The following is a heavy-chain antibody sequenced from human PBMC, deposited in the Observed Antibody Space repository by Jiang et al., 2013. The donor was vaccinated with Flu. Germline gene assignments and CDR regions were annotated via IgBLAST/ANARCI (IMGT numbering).Heavy chain of an antibody. D-gene: IGHD3-22*01. CDR3: ARQNIIMRGVMGPLDP. J-gene: IGHJ5*02. CDR2: IDPSDSYT. Sequence: SWVRQKPGKGLEWMGRIDPSDSYTSYSPSFEGHVTISVDSSLSTAYLQWGSLRASDSAIYYCARQNIIMRGVMGPLDPWGQGTLVTVSS. V-gene: IGHV5-10-1*01.